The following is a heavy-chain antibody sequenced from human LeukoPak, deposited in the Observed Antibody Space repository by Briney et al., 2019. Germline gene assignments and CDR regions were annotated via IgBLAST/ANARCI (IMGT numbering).Heavy chain of an antibody. D-gene: IGHD3-10*01. CDR3: ARRRITMVRGVIKSQHADY. Sequence: SETLSLTCAVYGGSFSGYYWSWIRQPPGKGLEWIGEINHSGSTNYNPSLKSRVTISVDTSKNQFSLKLSSVTAADTAVYYCARRRITMVRGVIKSQHADYWGQGTLVTVSS. CDR1: GGSFSGYY. V-gene: IGHV4-34*01. J-gene: IGHJ4*02. CDR2: INHSGST.